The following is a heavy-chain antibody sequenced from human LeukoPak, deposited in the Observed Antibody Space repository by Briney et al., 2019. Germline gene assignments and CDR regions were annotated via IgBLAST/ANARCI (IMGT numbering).Heavy chain of an antibody. CDR2: ISSSSSTI. CDR3: ARDLAMGALDFDC. J-gene: IGHJ4*01. D-gene: IGHD3-16*01. Sequence: GGSLRLSCAASGFTFSSYSMNWVRQAPGKGLEWVSYISSSSSTIYYADSVKGRFTISRDISKNTLYLQMNSLRTEDTAVYYCARDLAMGALDFDCWGQGTLVTVSS. CDR1: GFTFSSYS. V-gene: IGHV3-48*01.